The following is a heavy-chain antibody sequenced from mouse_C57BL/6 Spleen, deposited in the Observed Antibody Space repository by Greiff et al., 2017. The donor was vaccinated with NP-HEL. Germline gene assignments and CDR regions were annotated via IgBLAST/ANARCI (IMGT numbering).Heavy chain of an antibody. CDR2: IYPRDGST. Sequence: VQLQQSDAELVKPGASVKISCKVSGYTFTDHTIHWMKQRPEQGLEWIGYIYPRDGSTKYNEKFKGKATLTADKYSSTAYMQLNSLTSEDSAVYFCARSSYYYGSSSWFAYWGQGTLVTVSA. V-gene: IGHV1-78*01. D-gene: IGHD1-1*01. CDR1: GYTFTDHT. J-gene: IGHJ3*01. CDR3: ARSSYYYGSSSWFAY.